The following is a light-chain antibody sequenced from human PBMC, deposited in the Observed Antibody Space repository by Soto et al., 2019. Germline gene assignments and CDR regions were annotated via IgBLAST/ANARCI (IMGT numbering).Light chain of an antibody. CDR2: EVS. CDR3: SSYIGSSSLGV. CDR1: SSDVGGYNY. Sequence: QSVLTQPPSASGSPGQSVTISCTGTSSDVGGYNYVSWYQQHPGKAPKLMIYEVSXXPSGVYNRFSGSKSGNTASLTIYGLQAEDEADYYCSSYIGSSSLGVFGTGTKVTVL. V-gene: IGLV2-14*01. J-gene: IGLJ1*01.